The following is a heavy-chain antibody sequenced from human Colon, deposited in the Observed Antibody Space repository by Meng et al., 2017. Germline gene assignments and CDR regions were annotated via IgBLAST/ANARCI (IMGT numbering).Heavy chain of an antibody. D-gene: IGHD5/OR15-5a*01. CDR1: GYSISSGYY. CDR2: IYHTGST. J-gene: IGHJ4*02. Sequence: SETLSLTCDVSGYSISSGYYWGWVRQPPGKGLEWIGGIYHTGSTYYNPSLRSRVTMSVDTSKNQFSLNLSSVTAADTAVYYCARGSTIKVFDYWGQGSLVPSPQ. CDR3: ARGSTIKVFDY. V-gene: IGHV4-38-2*01.